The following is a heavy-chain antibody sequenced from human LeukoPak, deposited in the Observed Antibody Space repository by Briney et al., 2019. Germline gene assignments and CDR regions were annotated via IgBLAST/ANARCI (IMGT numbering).Heavy chain of an antibody. CDR1: GFTFSSYS. CDR2: ISSSSSYI. J-gene: IGHJ5*02. Sequence: GGSLRLSCAPSGFTFSSYSMSCVCQAPGKGLEWVSSISSSSSYIYYADSVKGRFTISRDNAKNSLYLQMNSLRAEDTAVYYCARDPATANAWGQGTLVTVSS. V-gene: IGHV3-21*01. D-gene: IGHD2-15*01. CDR3: ARDPATANA.